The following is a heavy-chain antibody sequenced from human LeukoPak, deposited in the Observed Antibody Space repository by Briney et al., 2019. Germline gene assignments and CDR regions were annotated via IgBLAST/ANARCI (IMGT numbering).Heavy chain of an antibody. CDR3: ARDRLGPSFSVSHFDL. J-gene: IGHJ4*02. CDR1: GFTFVDYG. V-gene: IGHV3-20*04. CDR2: INYNGAIT. D-gene: IGHD3-3*02. Sequence: GGSLSLSCATSGFTFVDYGLSWVRRAPGKGLEWLCAINYNGAITDYADSVKGRFTSSRDNAKNSLYLRMDSLRAEDTALYYCARDRLGPSFSVSHFDLWGQGTLVTVSS.